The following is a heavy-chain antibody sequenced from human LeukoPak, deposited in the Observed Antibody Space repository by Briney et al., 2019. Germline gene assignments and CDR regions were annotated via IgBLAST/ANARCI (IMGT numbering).Heavy chain of an antibody. V-gene: IGHV3-48*01. D-gene: IGHD3-3*01. CDR2: IGGSGSFI. J-gene: IGHJ6*03. CDR1: GFTFRTYS. CDR3: ARFLATWDYYYMDV. Sequence: GGSLTLSCAASGFTFRTYSMHWVRQAPGKGLEWISHIGGSGSFIYYADSVKGRFTISRDNAKNSVYLQMNSLRAEDTAIYYCARFLATWDYYYMDVWGKGTTVTVSS.